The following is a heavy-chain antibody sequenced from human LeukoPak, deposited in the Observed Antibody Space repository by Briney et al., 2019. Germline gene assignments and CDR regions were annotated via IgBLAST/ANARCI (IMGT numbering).Heavy chain of an antibody. Sequence: SETLSLTCSVSGGSMKDYYWSWIRQPPGKGLEWIAYINDNGHSGYNPALESRVTISVDTSKNHFSLRLRSVTAADTAVYFCARESADCVRGSFSGYWGQGILVTVSS. CDR1: GGSMKDYY. CDR2: INDNGHS. J-gene: IGHJ4*02. D-gene: IGHD2-21*01. V-gene: IGHV4-59*12. CDR3: ARESADCVRGSFSGY.